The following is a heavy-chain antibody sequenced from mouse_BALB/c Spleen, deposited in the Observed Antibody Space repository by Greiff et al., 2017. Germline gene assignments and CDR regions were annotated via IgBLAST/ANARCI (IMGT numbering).Heavy chain of an antibody. D-gene: IGHD2-1*01. CDR2: ISYSGST. CDR1: GYSITSDYA. CDR3: ARSDGNYRAMDY. V-gene: IGHV3-2*02. Sequence: EVQLQESGPGLVKPSQSLSLTCTVTGYSITSDYAWNWIRQFPGNKLEWMGYISYSGSTSYNPSLKSRISITRDTSKNQFFLQLNSVTTEDTATYYCARSDGNYRAMDYWGQGTSVTVSS. J-gene: IGHJ4*01.